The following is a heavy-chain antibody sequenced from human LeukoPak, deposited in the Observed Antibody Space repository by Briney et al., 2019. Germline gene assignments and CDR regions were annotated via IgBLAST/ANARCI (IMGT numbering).Heavy chain of an antibody. CDR2: INPNSGGT. Sequence: ASVKVSCKASGYTFIGYYMHWVRQAPGQGLEWMGWINPNSGGTNYAQKFQGRVTMTRDTSINTAYMELSRLRSDDTAVYYRASLIRGREYSNSEVDYWGQGTLVTVPS. CDR3: ASLIRGREYSNSEVDY. V-gene: IGHV1-2*02. CDR1: GYTFIGYY. D-gene: IGHD6-6*01. J-gene: IGHJ4*02.